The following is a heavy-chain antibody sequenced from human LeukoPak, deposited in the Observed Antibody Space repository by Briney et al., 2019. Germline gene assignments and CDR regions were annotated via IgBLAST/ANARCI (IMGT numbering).Heavy chain of an antibody. CDR1: GYTFTGYY. CDR3: ARDPGGSTLIKDYYMDV. Sequence: ASVKVSCKASGYTFTGYYMHWVRQAPGQGLEWMGWINPNSGGTNYAQKFQGRVTMTRDTSISTAYMELSRLRSDDTAVYYCARDPGGSTLIKDYYMDVWGKGTTVTVSS. D-gene: IGHD2-15*01. V-gene: IGHV1-2*02. CDR2: INPNSGGT. J-gene: IGHJ6*03.